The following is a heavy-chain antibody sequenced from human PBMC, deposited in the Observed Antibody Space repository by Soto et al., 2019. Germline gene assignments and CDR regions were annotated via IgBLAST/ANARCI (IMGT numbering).Heavy chain of an antibody. CDR2: ISYDGGLQ. CDR1: GFTFTSYG. Sequence: QAHLVESGGGVVQPGRSLRLSCAASGFTFTSYGMHWVRQAPGTRLEWVAVISYDGGLQHYADAVKGPFTISRDNSKNMVLLQMNGLRAEDTAVYYCVSDRGYGHASVPYSWGQGTLVSVSS. J-gene: IGHJ4*02. V-gene: IGHV3-30*03. CDR3: VSDRGYGHASVPYS. D-gene: IGHD5-18*01.